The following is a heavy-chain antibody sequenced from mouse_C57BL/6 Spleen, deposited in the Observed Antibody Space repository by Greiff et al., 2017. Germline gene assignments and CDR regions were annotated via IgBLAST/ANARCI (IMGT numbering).Heavy chain of an antibody. Sequence: VQLQQSGAELAKPGASVKLSCKASGYTFTSYWMHWVKQRPGQGLEWIGYINPSSGYTKYNQKFKDKDTLTADKSSSTAYMQLSSLTYEDSAVYYCARYQSYYDYDGIFDDWGKGTTLTVSS. CDR1: GYTFTSYW. CDR2: INPSSGYT. CDR3: ARYQSYYDYDGIFDD. V-gene: IGHV1-7*01. D-gene: IGHD2-4*01. J-gene: IGHJ2*01.